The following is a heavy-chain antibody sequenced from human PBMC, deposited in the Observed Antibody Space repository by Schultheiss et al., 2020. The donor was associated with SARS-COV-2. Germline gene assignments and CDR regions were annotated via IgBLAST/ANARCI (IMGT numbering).Heavy chain of an antibody. J-gene: IGHJ4*02. CDR1: GFTFRNYG. Sequence: GESLKISCAASGFTFRNYGMHWVRQAPGKGLEWVAVIWYDGNKKYYADSVKGRSTVSRDNSKNTLYLEMDSLRAEDTAVYYCARDEYCDGYGCYSLPFDYWGQGTLVTVSS. D-gene: IGHD2-2*02. V-gene: IGHV3-33*01. CDR2: IWYDGNKK. CDR3: ARDEYCDGYGCYSLPFDY.